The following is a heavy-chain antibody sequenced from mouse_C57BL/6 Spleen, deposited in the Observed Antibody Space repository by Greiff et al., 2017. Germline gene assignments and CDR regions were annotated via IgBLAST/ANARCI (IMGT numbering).Heavy chain of an antibody. J-gene: IGHJ1*03. CDR2: IYPGDGDT. V-gene: IGHV1-82*01. D-gene: IGHD4-1*01. CDR1: GYAFSSSW. Sequence: QVQLQQSGPELVKPGASVKISCKASGYAFSSSWMNWVKQRPGKGLEWIGRIYPGDGDTNYNGKFKGKATLTADKSSSTAYMQLSSLTSEDSAVYFWARKGGTWYFDVWGTGTTVTVSS. CDR3: ARKGGTWYFDV.